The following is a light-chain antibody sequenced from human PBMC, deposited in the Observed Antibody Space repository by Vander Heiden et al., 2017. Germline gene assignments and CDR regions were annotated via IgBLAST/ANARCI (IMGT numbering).Light chain of an antibody. CDR3: NSYAGSNNVV. CDR2: EVS. J-gene: IGLJ2*01. CDR1: SRHVGGYKY. Sequence: QSALTQPPSASGSPGQSVTISCTGTSRHVGGYKYVLWYQQPPGTAPNLLLYEVSKRPAGVPGRCSGSKAGNTASLTVSELQAEDDADYYCNSYAGSNNVVFGGGTKLTVL. V-gene: IGLV2-8*01.